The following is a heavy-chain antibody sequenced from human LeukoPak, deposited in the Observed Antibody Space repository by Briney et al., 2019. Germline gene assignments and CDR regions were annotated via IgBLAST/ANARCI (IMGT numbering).Heavy chain of an antibody. Sequence: PGGSLRLSCAASEFTFDDYAMHWVRHAPGKGLEWVSSISSNSGYMYYADSVKGRFTISRDNAKNSLYLQMNSLRAEDTAVYYCASRAFGEFPPYYYGMDVWGQGTTVTVSS. CDR2: ISSNSGYM. CDR1: EFTFDDYA. CDR3: ASRAFGEFPPYYYGMDV. V-gene: IGHV3-21*01. D-gene: IGHD3-10*01. J-gene: IGHJ6*02.